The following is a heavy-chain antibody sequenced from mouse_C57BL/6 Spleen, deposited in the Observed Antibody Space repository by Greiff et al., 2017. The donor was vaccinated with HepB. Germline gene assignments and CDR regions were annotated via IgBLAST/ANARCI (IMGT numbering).Heavy chain of an antibody. CDR2: IYPRDGST. V-gene: IGHV1-85*01. D-gene: IGHD1-1*01. CDR1: GYTFTSYD. CDR3: ARMGLTTVVAPDY. J-gene: IGHJ2*01. Sequence: QVQLQQSGPELVKPGASVKLSCKASGYTFTSYDINWVKQRPGQGLEWIGWIYPRDGSTKYNAKFKGKATLTVDTSSSTAYMELHSLTSEDSAVYFCARMGLTTVVAPDYWGQGTPLTVSS.